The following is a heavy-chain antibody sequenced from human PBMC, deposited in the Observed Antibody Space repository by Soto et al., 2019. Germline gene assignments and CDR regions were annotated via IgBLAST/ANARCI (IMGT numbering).Heavy chain of an antibody. J-gene: IGHJ4*02. CDR2: IYWNDDK. D-gene: IGHD6-19*01. Sequence: SGPTLVKPTQTLTLTCTFSGFSLSTSGVGVGWIRQPPGKALEWLALIYWNDDKRYSPSLKSRLTITKDTSKNQVVLTMTNMDPVDTATYYCAHYRKQWLVHGGIYYFDYWGQGTLVTVSS. CDR3: AHYRKQWLVHGGIYYFDY. CDR1: GFSLSTSGVG. V-gene: IGHV2-5*01.